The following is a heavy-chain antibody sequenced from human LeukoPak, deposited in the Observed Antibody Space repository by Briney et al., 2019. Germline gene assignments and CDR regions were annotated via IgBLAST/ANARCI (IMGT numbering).Heavy chain of an antibody. CDR3: ARGVTMIVVVIHDWYFDL. CDR2: IYYTRST. D-gene: IGHD3-22*01. Sequence: KSSETLSLTCTVSGGSISRSSYYWGWIRQPPGKGLEWIGSIYYTRSTYYNPSLKSRVTISVDTSKNQFSLKLTSVTAADTAVYYCARGVTMIVVVIHDWYFDLWGRGTLVTVSS. V-gene: IGHV4-39*01. CDR1: GGSISRSSYY. J-gene: IGHJ2*01.